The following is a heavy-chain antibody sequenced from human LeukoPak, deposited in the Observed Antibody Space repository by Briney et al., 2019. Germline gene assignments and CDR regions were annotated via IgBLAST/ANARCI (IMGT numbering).Heavy chain of an antibody. CDR3: ARGKVTCSSTSCPKPFDY. D-gene: IGHD2-2*01. V-gene: IGHV4-34*01. CDR2: INHSGST. Sequence: SETLSLTCAVYGGSFSGYYWSWIRQPPGKGLEWIGEINHSGSTNYNPSLKSRVTISVDTSKNQFSLKLSSVTAADTAVYYCARGKVTCSSTSCPKPFDYWGQGTLVTVSS. J-gene: IGHJ4*02. CDR1: GGSFSGYY.